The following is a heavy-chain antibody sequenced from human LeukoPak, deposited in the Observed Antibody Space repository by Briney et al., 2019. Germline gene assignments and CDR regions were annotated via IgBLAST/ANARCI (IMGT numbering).Heavy chain of an antibody. Sequence: SETLSLTCTVSGVSISGDTYYWGWIRQPPGKGLEWIGNYHIGNTYYNPSLKSRVTISEDTSKNQFSLRVNSVTAADTAVYYCARLWDSTGLYFYYYMDVWGEGTTVTVSS. D-gene: IGHD6-19*01. CDR3: ARLWDSTGLYFYYYMDV. J-gene: IGHJ6*03. CDR1: GVSISGDTYY. V-gene: IGHV4-39*01. CDR2: YHIGNT.